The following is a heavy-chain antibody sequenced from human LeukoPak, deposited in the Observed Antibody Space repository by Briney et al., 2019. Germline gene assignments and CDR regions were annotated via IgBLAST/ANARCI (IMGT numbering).Heavy chain of an antibody. J-gene: IGHJ4*02. CDR1: GFTFDDYA. CDR2: ISWNSGSI. Sequence: PGGSPRLSCAASGFTFDDYAMHWVRQAPGKGLEWVSGISWNSGSIGYADSVKGRFTISRDNAKNSLYLQMNSLRAEDTALYYCAKGGYSYGYFDYWGQGTLVTVSS. CDR3: AKGGYSYGYFDY. D-gene: IGHD5-18*01. V-gene: IGHV3-9*01.